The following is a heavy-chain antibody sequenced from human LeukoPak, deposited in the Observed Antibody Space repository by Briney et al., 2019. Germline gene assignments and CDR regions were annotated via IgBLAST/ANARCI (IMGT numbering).Heavy chain of an antibody. CDR1: GGSISSGDYY. J-gene: IGHJ5*02. CDR2: IYYSGST. CDR3: ARASSTSSFDP. D-gene: IGHD2-2*01. V-gene: IGHV4-31*03. Sequence: PSETLSLTCTVSGGSISSGDYYWSWIRQYPGKGLEWIGYIYYSGSTYYNPSLKSRVTISVDMSKNQFSLKLSSVTAADTAVYYCARASSTSSFDPWGQGTLVTVSS.